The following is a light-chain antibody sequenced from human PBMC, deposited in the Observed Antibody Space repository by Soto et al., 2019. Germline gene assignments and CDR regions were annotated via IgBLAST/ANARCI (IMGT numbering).Light chain of an antibody. CDR3: QQSYGTPIT. V-gene: IGKV1-39*01. Sequence: DIQMTQSPSSLSASVGDRVTITCRASQSISRYLNWYQQKPGKAPNLLIYVASSLQSEVPSRFSGSGSGTDFTLTITSLQPEDFATYYCQQSYGTPITFGQGHDWRLN. CDR2: VAS. CDR1: QSISRY. J-gene: IGKJ5*01.